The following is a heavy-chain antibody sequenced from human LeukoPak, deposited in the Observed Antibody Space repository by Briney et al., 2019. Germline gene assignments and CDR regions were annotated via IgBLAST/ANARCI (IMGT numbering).Heavy chain of an antibody. CDR1: GGSISGYY. Sequence: SETLSLTCTVSGGSISGYYWSWIRQPPGKGLEWIGDIYYIGNTNYNPSLKSRVTISVDTSKNQFSLNLSSVTAADTAVYYCARDRRFNGMDVWGQGTTVTVSS. CDR2: IYYIGNT. J-gene: IGHJ6*02. D-gene: IGHD3-3*01. CDR3: ARDRRFNGMDV. V-gene: IGHV4-59*01.